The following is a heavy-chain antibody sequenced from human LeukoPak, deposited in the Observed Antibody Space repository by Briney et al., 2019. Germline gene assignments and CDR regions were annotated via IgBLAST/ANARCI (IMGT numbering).Heavy chain of an antibody. CDR1: GGSFSGYH. V-gene: IGHV4-34*01. CDR3: ASAYDPYYFDY. D-gene: IGHD5-12*01. J-gene: IGHJ4*02. Sequence: SETLSLTCAVYGGSFSGYHWSWIRQPPGKGLEWIGEINHSGSTNYNPSLKSRVTISVDTSKNQFSLKLSSVTAADTAVYYCASAYDPYYFDYWGQGTLVTVSS. CDR2: INHSGST.